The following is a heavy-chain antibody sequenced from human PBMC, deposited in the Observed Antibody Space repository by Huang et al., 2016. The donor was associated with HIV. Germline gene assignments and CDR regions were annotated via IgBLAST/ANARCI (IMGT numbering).Heavy chain of an antibody. Sequence: QVQLQESGPGLVKPSETLSLTCTVSGGSINSHYWSWIRQSAGRGLEWIGSILDSGYTNYNPSLTSRVCISVDTSKNQFSLTLTSVTAADTAMYYCTSENPFDFWGQGILVTVSS. CDR3: TSENPFDF. V-gene: IGHV4-59*11. CDR1: GGSINSHY. CDR2: ILDSGYT. J-gene: IGHJ4*02.